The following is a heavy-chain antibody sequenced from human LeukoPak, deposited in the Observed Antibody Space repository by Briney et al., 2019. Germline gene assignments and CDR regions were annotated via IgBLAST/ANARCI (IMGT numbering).Heavy chain of an antibody. V-gene: IGHV3-30-3*01. CDR2: ISYDGSNK. D-gene: IGHD3-10*01. J-gene: IGHJ4*02. CDR3: ARDHPTPYYYGSGSFPETDY. CDR1: GFTFSSYA. Sequence: RAGRSLRLSCAASGFTFSSYAMHWVRQAPGKGLEWVAVISYDGSNKYYADSVKGRFTISRDNAKNSLYLQMNSLRAEDTAVYYCARDHPTPYYYGSGSFPETDYWGQGTLVTVSS.